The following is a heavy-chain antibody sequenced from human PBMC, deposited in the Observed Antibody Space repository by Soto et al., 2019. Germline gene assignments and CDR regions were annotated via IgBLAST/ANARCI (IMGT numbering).Heavy chain of an antibody. J-gene: IGHJ4*02. CDR1: GGSIGSYY. D-gene: IGHD1-26*01. CDR2: IYYSGST. V-gene: IGHV4-59*01. CDR3: ARRWGPTFDF. Sequence: KTSETLSLTCTVSGGSIGSYYWSWIRQPPGKGLEWIGYIYYSGSTNYNPSLKSRVTISVDTSKNQFSLKLSSVTAADTAVYYCARRWGPTFDFWGQGTLVTVSS.